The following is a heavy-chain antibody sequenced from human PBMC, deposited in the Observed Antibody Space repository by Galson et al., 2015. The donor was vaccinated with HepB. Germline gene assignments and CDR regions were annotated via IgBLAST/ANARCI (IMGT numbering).Heavy chain of an antibody. D-gene: IGHD6-13*01. CDR1: GYTFTSYY. CDR2: INPSGGST. Sequence: SVKVSCKASGYTFTSYYMHWVRQAPGQGLEWMGIINPSGGSTSYAQKFQGRVTMTRDTSTSTVYMELSSLRSEDTAVYYCARGLRYGGIAAAGTAVSYNWFDPWGQGTLVTVSS. J-gene: IGHJ5*02. V-gene: IGHV1-46*01. CDR3: ARGLRYGGIAAAGTAVSYNWFDP.